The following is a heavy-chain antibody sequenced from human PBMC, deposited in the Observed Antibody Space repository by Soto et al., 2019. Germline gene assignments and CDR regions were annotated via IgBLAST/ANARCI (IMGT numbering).Heavy chain of an antibody. D-gene: IGHD2-21*02. Sequence: SETLSLTCTVSGGSITDYSWVWIRQPAGKGLEWIGRIFISGSTNYNPSLKGRITMSLDTSKNQFSLKLNSATATDTAVYFCAREQGVVLTADNWFDPWGQGILVTVSS. CDR3: AREQGVVLTADNWFDP. CDR2: IFISGST. V-gene: IGHV4-4*07. CDR1: GGSITDYS. J-gene: IGHJ5*02.